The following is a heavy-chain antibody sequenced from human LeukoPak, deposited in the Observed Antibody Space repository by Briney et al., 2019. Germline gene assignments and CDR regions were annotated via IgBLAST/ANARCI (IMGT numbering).Heavy chain of an antibody. Sequence: GGSLRLSCAASGFTFSNYWMHWVRQAPGKGLVWVSRINSDGINTHYSDSVKGRFTISRDNSKNTLYLQMNSLRAEDTAVYYCARRAGAYSHPYDYWGQGTLVTVSS. D-gene: IGHD4/OR15-4a*01. J-gene: IGHJ4*02. CDR1: GFTFSNYW. V-gene: IGHV3-74*01. CDR2: INSDGINT. CDR3: ARRAGAYSHPYDY.